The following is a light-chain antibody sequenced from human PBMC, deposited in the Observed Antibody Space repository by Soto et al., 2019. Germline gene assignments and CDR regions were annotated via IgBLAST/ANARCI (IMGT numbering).Light chain of an antibody. Sequence: EIVLTQSPGTLSLSPGERATLSCRASQSVSSSYLAWYQQKPGQAPRLLIYGASSRATGIPDRFSGSGSGTDFTVTISRLEHEDLAVYYGQQYGSAPVTFGQGTKLEIK. CDR1: QSVSSSY. CDR3: QQYGSAPVT. CDR2: GAS. J-gene: IGKJ2*01. V-gene: IGKV3-20*01.